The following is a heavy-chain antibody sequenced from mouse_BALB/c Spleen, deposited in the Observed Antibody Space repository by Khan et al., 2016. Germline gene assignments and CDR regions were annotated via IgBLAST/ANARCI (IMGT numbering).Heavy chain of an antibody. CDR2: INTYTGEP. D-gene: IGHD1-1*01. CDR1: GYTFTNYG. J-gene: IGHJ1*01. CDR3: ARGDYYGSSPWYFDV. Sequence: QIQLVQSGPELKKPGETVKISCKASGYTFTNYGMNWVKQAPGKGLKWMGWINTYTGEPTYADDFKGRFAFSLETSASTAYLQINNLKNEDMATYFCARGDYYGSSPWYFDVWGAGTTVTVSS. V-gene: IGHV9-1*02.